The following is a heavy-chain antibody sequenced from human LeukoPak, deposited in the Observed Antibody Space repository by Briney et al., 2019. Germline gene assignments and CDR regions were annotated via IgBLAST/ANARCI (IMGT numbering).Heavy chain of an antibody. J-gene: IGHJ4*02. V-gene: IGHV4-39*01. D-gene: IGHD7-27*01. CDR2: IYHSGST. CDR1: DGSISSSSYY. Sequence: PSETLSLTCTVSDGSISSSSYYWGWIRQPPGKGLEWIGSIYHSGSTYYNPSLKSRVTISVDTSKNQFSLKLSSVTAADTAVYYCARHGDPKSHFDYWGQGTLVTVSS. CDR3: ARHGDPKSHFDY.